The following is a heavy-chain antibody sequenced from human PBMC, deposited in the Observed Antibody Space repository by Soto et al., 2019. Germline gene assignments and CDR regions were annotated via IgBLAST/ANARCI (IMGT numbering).Heavy chain of an antibody. CDR1: GYSFTDYH. J-gene: IGHJ6*02. CDR2: INPKSGGT. V-gene: IGHV1-2*04. CDR3: ARGDSTDCSNGVCSFFYNHDMDV. Sequence: ASVKVSCKASGYSFTDYHIHWVRQAPGQGLEWLGRINPKSGGTNTAQKFQGWVTMTTDTSISTASMELTRLTSDDTAIYYCARGDSTDCSNGVCSFFYNHDMDVWGQGTTVTVSS. D-gene: IGHD2-8*01.